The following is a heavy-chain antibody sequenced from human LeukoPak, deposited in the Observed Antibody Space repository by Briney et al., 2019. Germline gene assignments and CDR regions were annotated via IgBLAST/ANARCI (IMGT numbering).Heavy chain of an antibody. J-gene: IGHJ4*02. CDR2: ISSSSSYI. V-gene: IGHV3-21*01. Sequence: GGSLRLSCAASGFTFSSYSMNWVRQAPGKGLEWVSSISSSSSYIYYADSVKGRFTISRDNAKNSLYLQMNSLRAEDTAVYYCAREMITFGGVIVPGFDYWGQGTLVTVSS. D-gene: IGHD3-16*02. CDR3: AREMITFGGVIVPGFDY. CDR1: GFTFSSYS.